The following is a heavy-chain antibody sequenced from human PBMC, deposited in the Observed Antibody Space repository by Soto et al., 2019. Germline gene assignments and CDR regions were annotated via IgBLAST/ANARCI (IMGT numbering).Heavy chain of an antibody. CDR2: IIPILGIA. Sequence: QVQLVQSGAEVKKPGSSVKVSCKASGGTFSSYAISWVRQAPGQGLEWMGRIIPILGIANYAQQFQGRVTIPADKATSTACMELCSLRSEGTAVYFWAREAVEAACFDYRGQGTLVTVSS. CDR1: GGTFSSYA. V-gene: IGHV1-69*04. J-gene: IGHJ4*02. CDR3: AREAVEAACFDY. D-gene: IGHD2-15*01.